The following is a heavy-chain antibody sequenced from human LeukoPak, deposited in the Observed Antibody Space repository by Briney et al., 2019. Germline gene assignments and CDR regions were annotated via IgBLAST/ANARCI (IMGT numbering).Heavy chain of an antibody. Sequence: SETLSLTCTVSGGSISSGGYYWSWIRQPPGKGLEWIGYIYYSGSTNYNPSLKSRVTISVDTSKNQFSLKLSSVTAADTAVYYCARGGGPYGDSPVDYWGQGTLVTVSS. V-gene: IGHV4-61*08. D-gene: IGHD4-17*01. J-gene: IGHJ4*02. CDR1: GGSISSGGYY. CDR3: ARGGGPYGDSPVDY. CDR2: IYYSGST.